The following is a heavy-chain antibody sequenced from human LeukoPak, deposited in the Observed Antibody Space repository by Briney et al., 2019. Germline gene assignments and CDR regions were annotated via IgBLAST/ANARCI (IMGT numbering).Heavy chain of an antibody. CDR2: IVVGSGNT. Sequence: GASVKVSCKASGFTFTSSAVQWVRQARGQRLEWIGWIVVGSGNTNYAQKFQGRVTMTRDTSTSTVYMELSSLRSEDTAVYYCARDFQLERRGFSYWGQGTLVTVSS. V-gene: IGHV1-58*01. CDR1: GFTFTSSA. J-gene: IGHJ4*02. D-gene: IGHD1-1*01. CDR3: ARDFQLERRGFSY.